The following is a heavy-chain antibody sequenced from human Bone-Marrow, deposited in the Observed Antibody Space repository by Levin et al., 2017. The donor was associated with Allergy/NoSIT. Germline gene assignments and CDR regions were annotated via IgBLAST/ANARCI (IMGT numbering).Heavy chain of an antibody. J-gene: IGHJ3*02. Sequence: SETLSLTCTVSGGSISSSSYYWGWIRQPPGKGLEWIGSIYYSGTTYYNPSLKSRLTISVDTSENQFSLKLSSVTAADTSVYYCAGQRPDQGGMSAPVGLDIWGQGTMVTVSS. D-gene: IGHD3-16*01. CDR3: AGQRPDQGGMSAPVGLDI. V-gene: IGHV4-39*01. CDR2: IYYSGTT. CDR1: GGSISSSSYY.